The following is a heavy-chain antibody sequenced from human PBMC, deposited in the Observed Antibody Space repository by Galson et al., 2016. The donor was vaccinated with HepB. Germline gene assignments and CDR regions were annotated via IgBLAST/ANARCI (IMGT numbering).Heavy chain of an antibody. Sequence: QSGAEVKKPGESLKISCQGSGYSFTTEWIAWVRQMPGKGLEWMGIIYPDDSDARYSPSFLGQVTLSADKSISTAYLQWNSLKASDTAMYYCARLSTYCGTDCQGGRHRHFDLWGRGTLVTVSP. CDR1: GYSFTTEW. V-gene: IGHV5-51*01. J-gene: IGHJ2*01. D-gene: IGHD2-21*02. CDR2: IYPDDSDA. CDR3: ARLSTYCGTDCQGGRHRHFDL.